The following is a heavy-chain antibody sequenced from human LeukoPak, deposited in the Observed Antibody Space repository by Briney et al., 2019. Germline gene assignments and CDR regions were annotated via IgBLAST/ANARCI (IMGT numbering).Heavy chain of an antibody. CDR1: GYTFTSYG. J-gene: IGHJ4*02. CDR2: ISGYNGNT. Sequence: ASVKVSCKASGYTFTSYGISWVRQAPGQGLEWMGWISGYNGNTNYAQKFQGRVTMTIDTSTSTVYMELRSLRSDDTAVYYCARDDNYGSGQPDDWGQGTLVTVSS. D-gene: IGHD3-10*01. CDR3: ARDDNYGSGQPDD. V-gene: IGHV1-18*01.